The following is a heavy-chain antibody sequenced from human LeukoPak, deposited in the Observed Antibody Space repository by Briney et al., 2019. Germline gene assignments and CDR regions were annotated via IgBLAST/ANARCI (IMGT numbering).Heavy chain of an antibody. D-gene: IGHD2-21*01. J-gene: IGHJ6*03. Sequence: SETLSLSCTVSGGSINNYYWSWIRQPPGKELEGIAYIYSGGRTTYNPSLNSRATISVDTSKNQVSLRLHSVTAADTAVYYCARHGADVSTIPDYSYYYMDVWGKGTTVTVSS. CDR2: IYSGGRT. V-gene: IGHV4-4*09. CDR1: GGSINNYY. CDR3: ARHGADVSTIPDYSYYYMDV.